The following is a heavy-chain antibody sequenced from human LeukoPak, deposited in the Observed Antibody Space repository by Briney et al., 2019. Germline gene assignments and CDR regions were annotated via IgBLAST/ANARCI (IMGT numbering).Heavy chain of an antibody. J-gene: IGHJ4*02. CDR2: IYCSGST. CDR1: GGSINNYY. D-gene: IGHD1-26*01. CDR3: ARQWSSGSYDFAY. Sequence: SETLSLTCTVSGGSINNYYWSWIRQPLGKGLEWIGYIYCSGSTNYNPSLKSRVTISVDTSKNQFSLSLSSVTAADTAVYYCARQWSSGSYDFAYWGQGTVVTVSS. V-gene: IGHV4-59*08.